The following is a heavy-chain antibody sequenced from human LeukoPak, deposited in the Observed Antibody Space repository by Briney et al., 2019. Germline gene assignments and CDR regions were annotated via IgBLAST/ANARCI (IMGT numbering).Heavy chain of an antibody. Sequence: GGSETLFCTASGFTFGDYATSWVRQAPGKGLEWVGFIRSKGYGGTTEYAASVKGRLTISRDDYNSIAYMQMNSLKTEDTAVYYCTRSSIVATSIDHWGQGTLVTVSS. CDR2: IRSKGYGGTT. CDR3: TRSSIVATSIDH. V-gene: IGHV3-49*04. CDR1: GFTFGDYA. J-gene: IGHJ4*02. D-gene: IGHD5-12*01.